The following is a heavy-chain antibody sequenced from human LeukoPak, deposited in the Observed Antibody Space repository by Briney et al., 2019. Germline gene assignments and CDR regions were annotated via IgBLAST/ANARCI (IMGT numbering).Heavy chain of an antibody. Sequence: PSETLSLTCTVSGGSVSSTTYYWSWIRQPPGKGLEWIASINYSGSTYYNPSLKSRVTISVDTSENQFSLKLSSVIAADTAVYYCARYVVYGSGKYYFDYWGQGTLVTVSS. CDR1: GGSVSSTTYY. V-gene: IGHV4-39*01. D-gene: IGHD3-10*01. J-gene: IGHJ4*02. CDR2: INYSGST. CDR3: ARYVVYGSGKYYFDY.